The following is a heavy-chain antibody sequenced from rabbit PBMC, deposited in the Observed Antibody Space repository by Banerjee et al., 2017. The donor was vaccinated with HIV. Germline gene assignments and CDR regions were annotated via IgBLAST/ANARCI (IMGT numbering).Heavy chain of an antibody. V-gene: IGHV1S45*01. CDR3: ARNWPGTTNWDL. J-gene: IGHJ4*01. D-gene: IGHD7-1*01. CDR2: IYAGSSGNT. CDR1: GFDFSGYW. Sequence: QEQLKETGGGLVQPGGSLTLSCTASGFDFSGYWMSWVRQAPGKGPEWIACIYAGSSGNTYYASWAKGRFTISKTSSTTVTLQMTSLTAADTATYFCARNWPGTTNWDLWGQGTLVTVS.